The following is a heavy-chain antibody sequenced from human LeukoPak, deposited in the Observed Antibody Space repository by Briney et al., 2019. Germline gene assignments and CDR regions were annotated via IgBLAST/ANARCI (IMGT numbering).Heavy chain of an antibody. Sequence: GESLKISCKGSGDSFTSYWIGWVRQMPGKGLEWMGIIYPGDSDTRYSPSFQGQVTISADKSISTAYLQWSSLKASDTAMYYCARHAEGYYYYMDVWVKGTTVTVSS. CDR1: GDSFTSYW. CDR2: IYPGDSDT. V-gene: IGHV5-51*01. J-gene: IGHJ6*03. CDR3: ARHAEGYYYYMDV.